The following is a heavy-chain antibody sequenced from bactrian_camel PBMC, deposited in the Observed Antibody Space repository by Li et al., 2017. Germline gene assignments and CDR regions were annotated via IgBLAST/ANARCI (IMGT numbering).Heavy chain of an antibody. D-gene: IGHD6*01. CDR1: GYAYSPYC. J-gene: IGHJ4*01. CDR3: AVDRGTGCKFRAGTAY. Sequence: VQLVESGGGSVQAGGSLRLSCAVSGYAYSPYCMGWFRQAPGKEREGVVVIASDYTTSYADSVKGRFTIVVDNAKDTMYLQMNNLNQEDTARYYCAVDRGTGCKFRAGTAYWGQGTQVTVS. CDR2: IASDYTT. V-gene: IGHV3S53*01.